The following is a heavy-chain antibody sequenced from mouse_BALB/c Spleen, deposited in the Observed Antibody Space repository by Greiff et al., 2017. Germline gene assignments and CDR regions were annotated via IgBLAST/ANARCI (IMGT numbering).Heavy chain of an antibody. CDR1: GFAFSSYT. D-gene: IGHD2-10*02. CDR3: ARRYGNYEGFAY. V-gene: IGHV5-12-2*01. Sequence: EVQRVESGGGLVQPGGSLKLSCAASGFAFSSYTMSWVRQTPEKRLEWVAYISNGGGSTYYPDTVKGRFTISRDNAKNTLYLQMSSLKSEDTAMYYCARRYGNYEGFAYWGQGTLVTVSA. J-gene: IGHJ3*01. CDR2: ISNGGGST.